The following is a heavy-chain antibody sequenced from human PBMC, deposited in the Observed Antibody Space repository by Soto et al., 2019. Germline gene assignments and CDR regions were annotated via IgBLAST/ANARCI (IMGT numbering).Heavy chain of an antibody. CDR3: ASEFTRSIIVGATTSPGY. CDR2: IWYDGSNK. CDR1: GFTFSSYG. Sequence: QVQLVESGGGVVQPGRSLRLSCAASGFTFSSYGMHWVRQAPGKGLEWVAGIWYDGSNKYYADSVKGRFTISRDNSKNTLYPQMNSLRPEDTAVYYCASEFTRSIIVGATTSPGYWAQGTLVTVSS. V-gene: IGHV3-33*01. D-gene: IGHD1-26*01. J-gene: IGHJ4*02.